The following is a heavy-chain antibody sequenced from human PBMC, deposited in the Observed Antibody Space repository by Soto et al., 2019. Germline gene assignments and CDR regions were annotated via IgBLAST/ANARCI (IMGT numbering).Heavy chain of an antibody. J-gene: IGHJ4*02. Sequence: QVQLVQSGTEVKKPGSSVAVSCQASAGTFNNHSLSWVRQAPGQGLEWMGRSIPILGRADYSQKFQGRLTLTVDKSTSTADMELSSLTSEDTAVYYCVIDLGYFDFWGQETLVTVSS. CDR2: SIPILGRA. CDR3: VIDLGYFDF. CDR1: AGTFNNHS. V-gene: IGHV1-69*02. D-gene: IGHD2-15*01.